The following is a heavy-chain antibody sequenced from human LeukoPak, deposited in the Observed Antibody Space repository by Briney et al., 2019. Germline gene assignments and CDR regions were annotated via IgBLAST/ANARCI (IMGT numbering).Heavy chain of an antibody. CDR2: IYYSGST. J-gene: IGHJ3*02. CDR1: GGSLSSYY. D-gene: IGHD4-23*01. Sequence: KPSETLSLTCTVSGGSLSSYYWSWIRQPPGKGLEWIGYIYYSGSTNCNPPVKSRVDMSVDTSKKQFSLKLSSLTAADTAVYYCARGGTAVIAPYAFDIWGQGTMVTVSS. V-gene: IGHV4-59*01. CDR3: ARGGTAVIAPYAFDI.